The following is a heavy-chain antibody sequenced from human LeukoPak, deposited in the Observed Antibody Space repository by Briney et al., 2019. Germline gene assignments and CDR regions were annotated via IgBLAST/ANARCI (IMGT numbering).Heavy chain of an antibody. J-gene: IGHJ4*02. D-gene: IGHD5-24*01. CDR1: GFTFSSNA. CDR2: ISYDGSNK. Sequence: GRSLRLSCAASGFTFSSNAMHWVRQAPGKGLEWVAVISYDGSNKYYADSVKGRFTISRDNSKNTLYLQMNSLRAEDTAVYYCARGGGLRAYYFDYWGQGTLVTVSS. CDR3: ARGGGLRAYYFDY. V-gene: IGHV3-30*04.